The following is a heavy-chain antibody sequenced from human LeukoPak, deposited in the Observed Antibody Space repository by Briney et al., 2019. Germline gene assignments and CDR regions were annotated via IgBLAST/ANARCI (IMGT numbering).Heavy chain of an antibody. J-gene: IGHJ4*02. CDR1: GFTFSNYD. Sequence: RPGGSLRLSCAASGFTFSNYDMNWVRQAPGKGLEWVSYISSSSGTMYFAGSVKGRFTISRNNAKNPLYLQMDSLRAEDTAVYYCARDLIGPKYYFDYWGQGTLVTVSS. CDR2: ISSSSGTM. CDR3: ARDLIGPKYYFDY. D-gene: IGHD3-22*01. V-gene: IGHV3-48*01.